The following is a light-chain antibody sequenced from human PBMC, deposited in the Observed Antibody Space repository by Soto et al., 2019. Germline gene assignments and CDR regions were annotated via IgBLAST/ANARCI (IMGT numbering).Light chain of an antibody. CDR2: GNS. CDR1: SSNIGAGYD. CDR3: QSYDSSLSALYV. V-gene: IGLV1-40*01. Sequence: VRKQAPSETGSTGEGATIFKTKRSSNIGAGYDVHWYQQLPGTAPKLLIYGNSNRPSGVPDRFSGSKSGTSASLAITGLQAEDEADYYCQSYDSSLSALYVFGTGTKVTVL. J-gene: IGLJ1*01.